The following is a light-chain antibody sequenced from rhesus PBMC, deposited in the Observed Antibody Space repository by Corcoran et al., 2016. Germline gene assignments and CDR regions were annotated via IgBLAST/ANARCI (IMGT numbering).Light chain of an antibody. V-gene: IGKV1-22*01. CDR1: QSISSW. CDR2: KAL. CDR3: QQYSSSPYS. J-gene: IGKJ2*01. Sequence: DIQMTQSPSSLSASVGDTVTITCRASQSISSWLDWYQQKPGKARKPLIYKALGLQSGGPSRFSGRGSGTNFTLTLSSLRPEDFAVYFCQQYSSSPYSFGQGTKVEIK.